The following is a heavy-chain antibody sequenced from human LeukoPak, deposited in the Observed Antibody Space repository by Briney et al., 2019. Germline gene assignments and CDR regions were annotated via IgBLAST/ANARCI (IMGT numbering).Heavy chain of an antibody. D-gene: IGHD3-22*01. CDR3: ARDYYDSSGYFDAFDI. Sequence: PSETLSLTCAVYGGSFSGYYWSWIRQPPGKGLEWIGEINHSGSTNYNPSLKSRVTISVDTSKNQFSLKLSSVTAADTAVYYCARDYYDSSGYFDAFDIWGQGTMVTVSS. CDR1: GGSFSGYY. J-gene: IGHJ3*02. CDR2: INHSGST. V-gene: IGHV4-34*01.